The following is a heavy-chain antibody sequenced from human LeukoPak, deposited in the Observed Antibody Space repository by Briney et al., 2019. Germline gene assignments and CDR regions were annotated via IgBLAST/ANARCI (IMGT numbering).Heavy chain of an antibody. V-gene: IGHV3-53*01. CDR2: IYSGGST. J-gene: IGHJ3*02. CDR1: GFTVSSNY. CDR3: ARGSSALEMATITAFDI. Sequence: GGSLRLSCAASGFTVSSNYMSWVRQAPGKGLEWVSVIYSGGSTYYADSVKGRFTISRDNSKSTLYLQMNSLRAEDTAVYYCARGSSALEMATITAFDIWGQGTMVTVSS. D-gene: IGHD5-24*01.